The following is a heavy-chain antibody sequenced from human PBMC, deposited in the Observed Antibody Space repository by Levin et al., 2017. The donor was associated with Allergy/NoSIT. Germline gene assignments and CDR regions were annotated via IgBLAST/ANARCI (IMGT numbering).Heavy chain of an antibody. CDR2: ISSSSSYI. D-gene: IGHD5-18*01. CDR1: GFTFSSYS. Sequence: PGRSLRLSCAASGFTFSSYSMNWVRQAPGKGLEWVSSISSSSSYIYYADSVKGRFTISRDNAKNSLYLQMNSLRAEDTAVYYCAREDSPVDTAMVWSPYYYYYYGMDVWGQGTTVTVSS. J-gene: IGHJ6*02. CDR3: AREDSPVDTAMVWSPYYYYYYGMDV. V-gene: IGHV3-21*01.